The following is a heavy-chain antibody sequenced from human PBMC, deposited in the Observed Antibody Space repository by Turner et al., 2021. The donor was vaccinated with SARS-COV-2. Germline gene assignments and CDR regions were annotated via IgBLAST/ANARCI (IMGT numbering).Heavy chain of an antibody. D-gene: IGHD6-13*01. V-gene: IGHV3-33*01. CDR2: IWYDGSNK. J-gene: IGHJ4*02. CDR1: GFTFSSDG. CDR3: ARWQQQQFSIDY. Sequence: QVQLVEYGGGVVPPGRSLRLSCAASGFTFSSDGMHWVRQAPCKGLEWVAVIWYDGSNKYYADSVKGRFTISRDNSKNTLYLQMNSLRAEDTAVYYCARWQQQQFSIDYWGQGTLVTVSS.